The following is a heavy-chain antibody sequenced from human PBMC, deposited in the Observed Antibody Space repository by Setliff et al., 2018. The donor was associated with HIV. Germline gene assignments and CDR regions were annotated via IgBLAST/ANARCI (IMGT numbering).Heavy chain of an antibody. J-gene: IGHJ4*02. V-gene: IGHV3-66*01. CDR2: IDPSGSRI. CDR3: ARTLTTVTTGVFDY. CDR1: GFTLSGYS. D-gene: IGHD4-17*01. Sequence: GVSLRLSCAASGFTLSGYSMSWVRQVPGKGLEWVSAIDPSGSRIFYSDSVKGRFTISRDNSKNTLYLQMGSLRAEDMAVYYCARTLTTVTTGVFDYWGQGTLVTVSS.